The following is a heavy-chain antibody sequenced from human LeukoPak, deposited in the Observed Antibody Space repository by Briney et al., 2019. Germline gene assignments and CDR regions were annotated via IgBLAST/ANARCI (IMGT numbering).Heavy chain of an antibody. V-gene: IGHV5-51*01. D-gene: IGHD6-13*01. CDR2: IYPGDSDT. J-gene: IGHJ5*02. Sequence: PGESLKISCKGSGYSFTSYWIGWVRQMPGKGLEWMGIIYPGDSDTRYSPSFQGQVTISADKSISTAYLQWSSLKASDTAMYYCARVRNRGYSSSPAAFDPWGQGTLVTVSS. CDR1: GYSFTSYW. CDR3: ARVRNRGYSSSPAAFDP.